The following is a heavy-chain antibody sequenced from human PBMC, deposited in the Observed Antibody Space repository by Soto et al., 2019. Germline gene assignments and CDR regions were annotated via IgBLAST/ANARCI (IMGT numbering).Heavy chain of an antibody. Sequence: PGGSLRLSCAVSGFTFSRFELHWVRQAPGKGLEWISYISSSGSTAYYASSVEGRFTISRDNANNSVYLQMDSLRAEDTALYYCTRAAWFPYLSFYWGQGALVTVSS. CDR3: TRAAWFPYLSFY. J-gene: IGHJ4*02. CDR1: GFTFSRFE. V-gene: IGHV3-48*03. CDR2: ISSSGSTA. D-gene: IGHD3-10*01.